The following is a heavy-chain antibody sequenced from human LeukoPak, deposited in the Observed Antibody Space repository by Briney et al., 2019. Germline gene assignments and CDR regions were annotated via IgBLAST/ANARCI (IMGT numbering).Heavy chain of an antibody. CDR1: GFTFSSYG. D-gene: IGHD4-17*01. CDR2: ISYDGSNK. V-gene: IGHV3-30*18. J-gene: IGHJ4*02. CDR3: AKAQDGDYVDY. Sequence: GGSLRLSCAASGFTFSSYGMHWVRQAPSKGLEWVAVISYDGSNKYYADSVKGRFTISRDNSKNTLYLQMNSLRVEDTAVYYCAKAQDGDYVDYWGQGTLVTVSS.